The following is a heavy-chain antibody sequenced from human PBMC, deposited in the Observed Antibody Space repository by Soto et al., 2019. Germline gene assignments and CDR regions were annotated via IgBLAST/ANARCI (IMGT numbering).Heavy chain of an antibody. CDR3: ARDGGGGYYDSSGYMAV. CDR1: GITVSTNY. CDR2: IYSDGKT. D-gene: IGHD3-22*01. J-gene: IGHJ4*02. V-gene: IGHV3-53*02. Sequence: EVQLVETGGGLIQPGGSLRLSCAASGITVSTNYMSWVRQAPGKGLEWVSVIYSDGKTFYADSVKGRFTISRDNSQNTVSLQMNRLRADDPGVYDWARDGGGGYYDSSGYMAVWGQGTLVTVSS.